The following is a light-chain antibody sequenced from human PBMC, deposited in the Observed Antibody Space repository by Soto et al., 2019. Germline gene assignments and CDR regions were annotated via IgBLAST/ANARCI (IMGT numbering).Light chain of an antibody. J-gene: IGKJ1*01. CDR2: TAS. Sequence: DFHLTHSPSTLPASVGDRVTNTCRASQSISSWLAWYQQKPGKAPNPLIYTASSIESGVPSRFSGSGSGTEFTLTISSLQPAEFATYYCQQYKSYWGTFGQGTKVEVK. CDR1: QSISSW. CDR3: QQYKSYWGT. V-gene: IGKV1-5*03.